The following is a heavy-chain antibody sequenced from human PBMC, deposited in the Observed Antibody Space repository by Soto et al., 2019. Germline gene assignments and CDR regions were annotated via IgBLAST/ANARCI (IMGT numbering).Heavy chain of an antibody. V-gene: IGHV3-23*01. D-gene: IGHD6-13*01. CDR3: AKETSKYSSSWRYFDY. Sequence: EVQLLESGGGLVQPGGSLRLSCAASGFTFSSYAVSWVRQAPGKGLEWVSAISGSGGSTYYADSVKGRFTISRDNSKNTLYLQMNSLRAEDTAVYYCAKETSKYSSSWRYFDYWGQGTLVTVSS. CDR2: ISGSGGST. J-gene: IGHJ4*02. CDR1: GFTFSSYA.